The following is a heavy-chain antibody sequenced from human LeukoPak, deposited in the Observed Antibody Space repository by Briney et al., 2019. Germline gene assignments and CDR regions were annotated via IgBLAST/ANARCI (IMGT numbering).Heavy chain of an antibody. D-gene: IGHD2-2*01. CDR2: IYYSGST. Sequence: SQTLSLTCTVSGGSVSSGDYYWSSIRQPPGKGLEWIGYIYYSGSTYYNPSLQSRVSISVDTSKNQFSLKLSSVTAADKAVYQFSTRTPSRYYYMDVSGKGKTVTVSS. CDR1: GGSVSSGDYY. V-gene: IGHV4-30-4*08. J-gene: IGHJ6*03. CDR3: STRTPSRYYYMDV.